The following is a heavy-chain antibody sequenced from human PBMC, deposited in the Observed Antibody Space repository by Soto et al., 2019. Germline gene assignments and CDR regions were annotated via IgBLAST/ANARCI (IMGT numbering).Heavy chain of an antibody. V-gene: IGHV1-2*04. J-gene: IGHJ5*02. CDR3: AREGPPEKISYYDFWSGSYNWFDP. CDR2: INPNSGGT. D-gene: IGHD3-3*01. CDR1: GYTFTGYY. Sequence: GASVKVSCKASGYTFTGYYMHWVRQAPGQGLEWMGWINPNSGGTNYAQKFQGWVTMTRDTSISTAYMELSRLRSDDTAVYYCAREGPPEKISYYDFWSGSYNWFDPWGQGTLVTVSS.